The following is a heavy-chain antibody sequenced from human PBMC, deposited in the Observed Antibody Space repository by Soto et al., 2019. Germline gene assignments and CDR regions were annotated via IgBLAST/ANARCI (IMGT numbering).Heavy chain of an antibody. V-gene: IGHV4-4*02. CDR2: MYHNGGS. J-gene: IGHJ4*02. D-gene: IGHD3-16*01. CDR1: GASISSRTW. Sequence: QVQLQESGPGLVKPSETLSLTCAVSGASISSRTWWTWVRQSPGKGLEWIGEMYHNGGSNYNPSLKSRVAISTDTSKNQFSLTLTSVTAADTAIYDCTCFGHDYKIDNWGQGSLVTFSS. CDR3: TCFGHDYKIDN.